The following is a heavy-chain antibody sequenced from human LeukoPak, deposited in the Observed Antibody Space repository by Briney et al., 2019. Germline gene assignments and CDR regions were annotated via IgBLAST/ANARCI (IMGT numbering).Heavy chain of an antibody. CDR2: IRYDGSNK. CDR1: GFTFSSYG. Sequence: GGSLRLSCAASGFTFSSYGMHWVRQAPGKGLEWVAFIRYDGSNKYYADSVKGRFTISRDNSKNSLYLQMNSLRAEDTAVYYCARAPGGGKPFGSPSDAFDIWGQGTMVTVSS. D-gene: IGHD4-23*01. V-gene: IGHV3-30*02. J-gene: IGHJ3*02. CDR3: ARAPGGGKPFGSPSDAFDI.